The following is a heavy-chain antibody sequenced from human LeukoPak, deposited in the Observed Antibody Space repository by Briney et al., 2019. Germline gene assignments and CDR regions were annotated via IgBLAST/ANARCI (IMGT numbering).Heavy chain of an antibody. CDR2: ISYSGTT. CDR1: DGSTASGFYY. V-gene: IGHV4-39*01. CDR3: ARQRLLGDYFDS. Sequence: SETLSLTCTVSDGSTASGFYYWGWIRQPPGKGLQWIGTISYSGTTDYNPSLKNRVTVSIDTSKDHFSLKLTSVTAADSAVYYCARQRLLGDYFDSWGQGALVTVFS. J-gene: IGHJ4*02. D-gene: IGHD2/OR15-2a*01.